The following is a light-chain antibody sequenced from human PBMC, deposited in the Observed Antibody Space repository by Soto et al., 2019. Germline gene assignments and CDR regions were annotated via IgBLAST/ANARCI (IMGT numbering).Light chain of an antibody. CDR1: QDISNY. Sequence: DIQMTQSPSSLSASVGDRVTITCQASQDISNYLNWYQQKPGKAPKLLIFATSNLHGGVPSRFSGSGSGTDFTLTISSLQPEDFATYYCQQANSFPPSFGPGTKVDTK. CDR2: ATS. CDR3: QQANSFPPS. J-gene: IGKJ3*01. V-gene: IGKV1-12*01.